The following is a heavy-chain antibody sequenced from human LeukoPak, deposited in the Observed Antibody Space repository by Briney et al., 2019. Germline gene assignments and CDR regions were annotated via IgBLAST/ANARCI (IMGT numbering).Heavy chain of an antibody. CDR2: INPSGGST. CDR1: GYTFTSYY. V-gene: IGHV1-46*01. Sequence: ASVKASCKASGYTFTSYYMHWVRQAPGQGLEWMGIINPSGGSTSYAQKFQGRVTMTRDMSTSTVYMELSSLRSEDTAVYYCARETGTHFDYWGRGTLVTVSS. CDR3: ARETGTHFDY. D-gene: IGHD1-1*01. J-gene: IGHJ4*02.